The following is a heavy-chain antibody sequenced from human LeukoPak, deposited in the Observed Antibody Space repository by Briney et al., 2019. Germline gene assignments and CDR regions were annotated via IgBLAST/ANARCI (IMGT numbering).Heavy chain of an antibody. CDR2: IIPVSGTA. CDR3: ARDKGDYSARLGGLIGF. Sequence: ASVKVSCKASGGSFNTYIINWVRQAPGQGLEWMGRIIPVSGTANYAKKLQGRLTMTTDESTSTGYMELSSLTSEDTAVYYCARDKGDYSARLGGLIGFWGQGTLVTVSS. V-gene: IGHV1-69*05. J-gene: IGHJ4*02. CDR1: GGSFNTYI. D-gene: IGHD1-26*01.